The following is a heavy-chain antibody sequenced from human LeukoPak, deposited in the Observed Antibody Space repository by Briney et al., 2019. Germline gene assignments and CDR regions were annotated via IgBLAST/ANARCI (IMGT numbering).Heavy chain of an antibody. CDR3: ARRRGSYQLLYRGYFDY. D-gene: IGHD2-2*02. Sequence: PSETLSLTCTVSGGSISSYYWSWIRQPPGKGLEWIGGINHSGSTNYNPSLKSRVTISVDTSKNQFSLKLSSVTAADTAVYYCARRRGSYQLLYRGYFDYWGQGTLVTVSS. V-gene: IGHV4-34*01. CDR2: INHSGST. J-gene: IGHJ4*02. CDR1: GGSISSYY.